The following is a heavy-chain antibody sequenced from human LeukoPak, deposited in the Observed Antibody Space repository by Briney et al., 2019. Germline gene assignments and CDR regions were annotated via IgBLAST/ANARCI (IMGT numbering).Heavy chain of an antibody. J-gene: IGHJ4*02. CDR2: IYYNGET. Sequence: SETLSLTCTVSGCAITNYYWSWIRQPPGKGLEWIGNIYYNGETKNNPSFKSRVTISVDTSKNQFSLKLSSVTAADTAVYYCARVVSYCSNGVCQFDYWGQGTLVTVSS. V-gene: IGHV4-59*01. CDR3: ARVVSYCSNGVCQFDY. D-gene: IGHD2-8*01. CDR1: GCAITNYY.